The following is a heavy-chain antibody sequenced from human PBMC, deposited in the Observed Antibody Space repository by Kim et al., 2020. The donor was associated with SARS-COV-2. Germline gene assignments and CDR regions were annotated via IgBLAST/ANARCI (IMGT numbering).Heavy chain of an antibody. CDR1: GGSISSSSYY. CDR3: ARSSSWMEYYFDY. Sequence: SETLSLTCTVSGGSISSSSYYWGWIRQPPGKGLEWIGSIYYSGSTYYNPSLKSRVTISVDTSKNQFSLKLSSVTAADTAVYYCARSSSWMEYYFDYWGQGTLVTVSS. CDR2: IYYSGST. V-gene: IGHV4-39*07. D-gene: IGHD6-13*01. J-gene: IGHJ4*02.